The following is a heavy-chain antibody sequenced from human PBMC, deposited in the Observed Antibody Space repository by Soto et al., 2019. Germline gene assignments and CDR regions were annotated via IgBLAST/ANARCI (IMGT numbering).Heavy chain of an antibody. V-gene: IGHV1-46*02. Sequence: ASVKVSCKAFGYTFNAFYMHWVRQAPGQGLEWMGVINPSGDGTSYAQKFQGRVTMTRDTSTSTVYMELSSLRSEDTAVSYCARVALGYDYADVWGQGTTVTVSS. CDR3: ARVALGYDYADV. CDR1: GYTFNAFY. J-gene: IGHJ6*02. CDR2: INPSGDGT. D-gene: IGHD4-17*01.